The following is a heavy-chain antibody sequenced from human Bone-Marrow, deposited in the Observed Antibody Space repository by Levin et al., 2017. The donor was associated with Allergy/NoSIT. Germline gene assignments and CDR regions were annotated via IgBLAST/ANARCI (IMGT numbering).Heavy chain of an antibody. J-gene: IGHJ4*02. CDR1: DASITTTYY. V-gene: IGHV4-38-2*01. Sequence: SETLSLTCAVSDASITTTYYWAWIRQPPGKGLDWIGSIYHSGTTFYNPSLKSRVTISVDTSKSPFSLKLTSVTAADTAMYYCASGGGYAGGAWKEDFDYWGQGILVAVPP. CDR2: IYHSGTT. D-gene: IGHD2-15*01. CDR3: ASGGGYAGGAWKEDFDY.